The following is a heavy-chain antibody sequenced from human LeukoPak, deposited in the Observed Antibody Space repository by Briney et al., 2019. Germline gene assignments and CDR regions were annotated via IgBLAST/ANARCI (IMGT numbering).Heavy chain of an antibody. CDR3: ARGLGYCSSTSCYDYYYYYMDV. Sequence: GGSLRLSCAASGFTFSSYSMNWVRQAPGKGLEWVSSISSSSSYIYYADSVKGRFTISRDNAKNSLYLQMSSLRAEGTAVYYCARGLGYCSSTSCYDYYYYYMDVWGKGTTVTVSS. CDR1: GFTFSSYS. CDR2: ISSSSSYI. D-gene: IGHD2-2*01. J-gene: IGHJ6*03. V-gene: IGHV3-21*01.